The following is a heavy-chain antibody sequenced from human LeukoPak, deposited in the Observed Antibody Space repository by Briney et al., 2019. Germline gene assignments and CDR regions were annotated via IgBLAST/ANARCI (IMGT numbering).Heavy chain of an antibody. J-gene: IGHJ6*02. D-gene: IGHD1-7*01. CDR3: ARNYDPVYYYYGMDV. V-gene: IGHV1-2*06. CDR1: GYTFTGYY. CDR2: INPNSGGT. Sequence: VASVKVSCKASGYTFTGYYMHWVRQAPGQGLEWMGRINPNSGGTNYAQKFQGRVTMTRDTSISTAYMELSRLRSDDTAVYYCARNYDPVYYYYGMDVWGQGTTVTVSS.